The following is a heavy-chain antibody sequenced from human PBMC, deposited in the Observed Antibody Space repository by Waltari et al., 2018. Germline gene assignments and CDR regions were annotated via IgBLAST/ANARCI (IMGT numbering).Heavy chain of an antibody. CDR3: ARGQGLRRITMVRGVTHGMDV. Sequence: QVQLQQWGAGLLKPSETLSLTCAVYGGSFSGYYWSWIRQPPGKGLEWIGEINHSGSTNYNPSLKSRVTISVDTSKNQFSLKLSSVTAADTAVYYCARGQGLRRITMVRGVTHGMDVWGQGTTVTVSS. CDR2: INHSGST. D-gene: IGHD3-10*01. J-gene: IGHJ6*02. CDR1: GGSFSGYY. V-gene: IGHV4-34*01.